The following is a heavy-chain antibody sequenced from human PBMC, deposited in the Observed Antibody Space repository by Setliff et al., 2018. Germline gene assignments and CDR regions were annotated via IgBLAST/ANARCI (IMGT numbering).Heavy chain of an antibody. Sequence: SETLSLTCTVSGGSISSSSYYWGWIRQPPGKGLEWIGSIYYSGSTYYNPSLKSRVTISVDTSKNQFSLKLSSVTAADTAVYYCARVLAAAGYYYYGMDVWGQGTTVTVAS. J-gene: IGHJ6*02. V-gene: IGHV4-39*07. CDR2: IYYSGST. D-gene: IGHD6-13*01. CDR1: GGSISSSSYY. CDR3: ARVLAAAGYYYYGMDV.